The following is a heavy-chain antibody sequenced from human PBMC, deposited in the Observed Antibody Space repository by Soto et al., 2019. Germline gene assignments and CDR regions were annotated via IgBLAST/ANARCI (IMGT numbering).Heavy chain of an antibody. Sequence: SVKVSCKASGYAFGGYDISCVRQARGQGLEWMGWMNPNSANTGYAQKFQGRVSMTRDMSISTAYMELSRLRPEDTAIYYCARMATYGTLNWFDPWGQGALVTVSS. CDR1: GYAFGGYD. V-gene: IGHV1-8*01. D-gene: IGHD1-1*01. CDR2: MNPNSANT. J-gene: IGHJ5*02. CDR3: ARMATYGTLNWFDP.